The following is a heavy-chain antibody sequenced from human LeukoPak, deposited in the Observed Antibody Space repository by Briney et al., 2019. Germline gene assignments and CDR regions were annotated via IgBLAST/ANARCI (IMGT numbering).Heavy chain of an antibody. D-gene: IGHD3-10*01. CDR3: ARVGYYGSGSYYYYYGMDV. CDR2: GHYSGNT. J-gene: IGHJ6*02. CDR1: GGSISAISGGPYY. Sequence: SETLSLTCTVSGGSISAISGGPYYWGRIRQPPGKGLEWIGSGHYSGNTYNPSLKSRVTISIATSKNQFSLKLSSVTAADTAVYYCARVGYYGSGSYYYYYGMDVWGQGTTVTVSS. V-gene: IGHV4-39*07.